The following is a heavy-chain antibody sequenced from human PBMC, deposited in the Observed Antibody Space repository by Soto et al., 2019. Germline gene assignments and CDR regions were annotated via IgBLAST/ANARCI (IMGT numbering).Heavy chain of an antibody. Sequence: EVQLVESGGGLVQPGGSLRLSCVASGFSFSNYWMNWVRQAPGKGLVWVSRINTDGSSTNYADSVKGRFTISRDNAENTLYLQMNSLRAEDTAIYYCVRSFGDRCPWGQGTLVTVSS. J-gene: IGHJ5*02. CDR1: GFSFSNYW. CDR2: INTDGSST. D-gene: IGHD3-16*01. CDR3: VRSFGDRCP. V-gene: IGHV3-74*01.